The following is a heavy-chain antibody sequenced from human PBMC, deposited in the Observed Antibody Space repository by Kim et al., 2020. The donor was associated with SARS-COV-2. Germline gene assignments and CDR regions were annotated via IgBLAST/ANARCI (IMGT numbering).Heavy chain of an antibody. V-gene: IGHV4-31*03. J-gene: IGHJ5*02. CDR3: AREGKYSSSWGGQFGFDP. D-gene: IGHD6-13*01. CDR1: GGSISSGGYY. Sequence: SETLSLTCTVSGGSISSGGYYWSWIRQHPGKGLEWIGYIYYSGSTYYNPSLKSRVTISVDTSKNQFSLKLSSVTAADTAVYYCAREGKYSSSWGGQFGFDPWGQGTLVTVSS. CDR2: IYYSGST.